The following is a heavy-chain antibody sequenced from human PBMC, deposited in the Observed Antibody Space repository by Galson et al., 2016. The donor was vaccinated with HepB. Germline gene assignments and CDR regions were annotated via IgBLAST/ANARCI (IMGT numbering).Heavy chain of an antibody. D-gene: IGHD3-22*01. CDR1: GFTFSSYA. CDR3: ARILSYYYESSGYGFDY. CDR2: ISYYGSNK. Sequence: SLRLSCAASGFTFSSYAMHWVRQAPGKGLEWVSFISYYGSNKYYADSVKGRFTISRDNSKNTLYLQMNSLRAEDTAVYYCARILSYYYESSGYGFDYWGQGTLVTVSS. V-gene: IGHV3-30-3*01. J-gene: IGHJ4*02.